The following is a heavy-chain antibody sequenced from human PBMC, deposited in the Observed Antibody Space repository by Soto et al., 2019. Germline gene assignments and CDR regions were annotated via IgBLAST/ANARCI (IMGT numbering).Heavy chain of an antibody. CDR1: GFTFSSYA. J-gene: IGHJ4*02. D-gene: IGHD4-17*01. Sequence: EVQLLESGGGLVQPGGSLRLSCAASGFTFSSYAMSWVRQAPGKGLEWVSAISGSGGSTYYADSVKSRFTISRDNSKNTLYLQMNSLRAEDTAVYYCAKPRRGDYASFNYWGQGTLVTVSS. CDR3: AKPRRGDYASFNY. CDR2: ISGSGGST. V-gene: IGHV3-23*01.